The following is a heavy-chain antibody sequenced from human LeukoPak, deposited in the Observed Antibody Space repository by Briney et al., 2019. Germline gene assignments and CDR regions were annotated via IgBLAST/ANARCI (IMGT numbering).Heavy chain of an antibody. Sequence: GGSLSLSCAASGFTFSSYSMNWVRQAPGKGLEWVSSISSSSSYIYYADSVKGRFTISRDNAKNSLYLQMNSLRAEDTAVYYCARFTDNSRGAFDIWGQGTMVTVSS. D-gene: IGHD2-21*01. CDR1: GFTFSSYS. CDR2: ISSSSSYI. CDR3: ARFTDNSRGAFDI. J-gene: IGHJ3*02. V-gene: IGHV3-21*01.